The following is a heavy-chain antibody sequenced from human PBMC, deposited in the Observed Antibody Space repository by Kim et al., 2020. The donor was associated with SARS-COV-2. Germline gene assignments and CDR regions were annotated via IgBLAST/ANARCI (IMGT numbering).Heavy chain of an antibody. V-gene: IGHV2-5*01. Sequence: RYSPALKRRLTITKDTSKNQVVLTMTNMDPVDTATYYCAQRPPQLRQFDYWGQGTLVTVSS. D-gene: IGHD5-18*01. J-gene: IGHJ4*02. CDR3: AQRPPQLRQFDY.